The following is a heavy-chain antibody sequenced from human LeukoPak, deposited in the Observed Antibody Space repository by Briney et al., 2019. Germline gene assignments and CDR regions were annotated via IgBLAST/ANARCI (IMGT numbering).Heavy chain of an antibody. Sequence: SETLSLTCTVHSGPISDSSYYWGWIRQPPGKGLEWLGSIYYSGSTYQNPSLKRRVILSEDESKNQFSLNLSSVSAADTAVYVCARHKGRSAASLDHWGQGTLVTVSS. V-gene: IGHV4-39*01. CDR3: ARHKGRSAASLDH. J-gene: IGHJ4*02. CDR1: SGPISDSSYY. CDR2: IYYSGST.